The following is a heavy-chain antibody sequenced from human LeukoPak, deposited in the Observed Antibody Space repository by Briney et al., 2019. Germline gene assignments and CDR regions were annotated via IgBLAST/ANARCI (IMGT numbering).Heavy chain of an antibody. Sequence: GGSLRLSCAASGFTLSSYGMEWVRQAPGKGLEWVSYISSSGRTIHYADSVKGRFSISRDNAKNSLYLQMNSLRAEDTAVYYCARHTGYDFAFDYWGQGTLVTVSS. CDR2: ISSSGRTI. J-gene: IGHJ4*02. V-gene: IGHV3-48*04. D-gene: IGHD5-12*01. CDR3: ARHTGYDFAFDY. CDR1: GFTLSSYG.